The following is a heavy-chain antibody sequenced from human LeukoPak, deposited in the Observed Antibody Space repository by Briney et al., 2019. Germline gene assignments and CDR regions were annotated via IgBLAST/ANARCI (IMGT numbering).Heavy chain of an antibody. Sequence: PSETLSLTCAVYGGSLSAYYWTWIRQPPGKGLEWIGEINHGGSTNYNPSPKSRVTISIDTSKNQFSLKLSSVTAADTAFYYCARYLDYGGNSRVFQHWGQGTLVTVSS. V-gene: IGHV4-34*01. CDR1: GGSLSAYY. CDR2: INHGGST. CDR3: ARYLDYGGNSRVFQH. D-gene: IGHD4-23*01. J-gene: IGHJ1*01.